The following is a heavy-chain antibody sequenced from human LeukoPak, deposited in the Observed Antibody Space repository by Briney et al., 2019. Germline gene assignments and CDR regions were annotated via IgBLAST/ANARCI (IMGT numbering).Heavy chain of an antibody. CDR2: IYYSGST. Sequence: SQTLSLTCTVSGGSISSGGYYWSWIRQHPGKGLEWIGYIYYSGSTYYNPSLKSRVTISVDTSKNQFSLKLSSVTAADTAVYYCARENPALDAFDIWGQGTMVTVSS. CDR3: ARENPALDAFDI. J-gene: IGHJ3*02. CDR1: GGSISSGGYY. V-gene: IGHV4-31*03.